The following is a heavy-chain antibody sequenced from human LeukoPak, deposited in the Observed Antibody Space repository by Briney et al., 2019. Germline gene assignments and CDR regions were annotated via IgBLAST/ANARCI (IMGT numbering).Heavy chain of an antibody. CDR1: GGSISSYY. Sequence: SETLSLTCTVSGGSISSYYWSWIRQPAGKGLEWIGRIYTSGSTNYNPSPKSRVTMSVDTSKNRFSLKLSSVTAADTAVYYCARVGVAVAGYYFDYWGQGTLVTVSS. CDR2: IYTSGST. D-gene: IGHD6-19*01. CDR3: ARVGVAVAGYYFDY. J-gene: IGHJ4*02. V-gene: IGHV4-4*07.